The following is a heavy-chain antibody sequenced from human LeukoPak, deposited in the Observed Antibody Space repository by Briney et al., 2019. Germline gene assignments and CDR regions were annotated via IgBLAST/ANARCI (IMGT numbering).Heavy chain of an antibody. J-gene: IGHJ6*03. Sequence: LGGSLRLSCAASGFTFSSYSMNWVRQAPGKGLEWVSYISSSSSTVYYADSVKGRFTISRDNAKSSLYLQMNSLRAEDTAVYYCARDRSEWAGYYYYFYYMDVWGKGTTVTVSS. CDR2: ISSSSSTV. CDR1: GFTFSSYS. CDR3: ARDRSEWAGYYYYFYYMDV. D-gene: IGHD1-26*01. V-gene: IGHV3-48*01.